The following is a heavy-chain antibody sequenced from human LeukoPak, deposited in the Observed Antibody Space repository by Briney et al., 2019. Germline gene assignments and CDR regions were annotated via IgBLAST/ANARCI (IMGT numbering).Heavy chain of an antibody. V-gene: IGHV1-2*02. CDR3: ARDMIQGVMGY. D-gene: IGHD3-10*01. Sequence: GASVKVSCKASGYSFTGYYIQWVRQAPGQGLEWMGWINPKSGGTNHAQKFQGRVTMTSDTSISTVYMELTTLTSDDTAVFYCARDMIQGVMGYWGQGTLVTVSS. CDR1: GYSFTGYY. J-gene: IGHJ4*02. CDR2: INPKSGGT.